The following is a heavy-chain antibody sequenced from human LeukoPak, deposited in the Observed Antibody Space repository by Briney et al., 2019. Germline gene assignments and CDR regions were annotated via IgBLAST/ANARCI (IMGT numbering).Heavy chain of an antibody. V-gene: IGHV4-30-2*01. CDR2: IYHSGST. Sequence: SETLSLTCAVSGGSISSGGYSWSWIRQPPGKGLEWIGYIYHSGSTYYNPSLKSRVTISVDRSKNQFSLKLSSVTAADTAVYYCAREVDGDYYFGYWGQGTLVTVSS. J-gene: IGHJ4*02. CDR3: AREVDGDYYFGY. D-gene: IGHD4-17*01. CDR1: GGSISSGGYS.